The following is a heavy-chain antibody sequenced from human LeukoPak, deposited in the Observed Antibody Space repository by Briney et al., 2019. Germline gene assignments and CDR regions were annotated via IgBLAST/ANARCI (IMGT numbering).Heavy chain of an antibody. CDR3: TTVARKDIYDSSGNSNDY. V-gene: IGHV3-15*01. D-gene: IGHD3-22*01. J-gene: IGHJ4*02. Sequence: PGGSLRLSCAASGFTFSNAWMSWVRQAPGKGLEWVGRIKSKTDGGTTDYAAPVKGRFTISRDDSKNTLYLQMNSLKTEDTAVYYCTTVARKDIYDSSGNSNDYWGQGTLVTVSS. CDR1: GFTFSNAW. CDR2: IKSKTDGGTT.